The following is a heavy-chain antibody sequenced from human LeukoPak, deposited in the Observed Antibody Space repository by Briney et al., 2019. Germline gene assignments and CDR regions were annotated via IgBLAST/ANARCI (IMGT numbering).Heavy chain of an antibody. CDR1: GFTFSSYA. V-gene: IGHV3-23*01. D-gene: IGHD1-26*01. CDR3: AKDPRTYLGGHFDY. CDR2: ISGSGGST. Sequence: PGGSLRLSFAASGFTFSSYASSGVRQAPGKGRDGASAISGSGGSTYYADSVKGRFTISRDNSKNTLYLQMNSLRAEDTAVYYCAKDPRTYLGGHFDYWGQGTLVTVSS. J-gene: IGHJ4*02.